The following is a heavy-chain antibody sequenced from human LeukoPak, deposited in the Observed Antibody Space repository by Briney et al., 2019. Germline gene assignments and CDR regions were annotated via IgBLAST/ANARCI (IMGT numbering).Heavy chain of an antibody. Sequence: SETLSLTCTVSGGSISRYYWSWIRQPPRKGLDWIGYIYYSGSTNYNPSLKSRVTISVDTSKNQFSLKLSSVTAADTAVYYCARQDFWSGYLGLCYFDYWGQGTLVTVSS. J-gene: IGHJ4*02. CDR2: IYYSGST. D-gene: IGHD3-3*01. CDR3: ARQDFWSGYLGLCYFDY. CDR1: GGSISRYY. V-gene: IGHV4-59*08.